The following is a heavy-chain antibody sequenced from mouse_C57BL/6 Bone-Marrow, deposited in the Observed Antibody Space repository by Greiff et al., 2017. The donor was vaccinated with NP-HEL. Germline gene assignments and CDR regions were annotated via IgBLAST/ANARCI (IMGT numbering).Heavy chain of an antibody. CDR3: ARRGSSGYYFDY. V-gene: IGHV1-18*01. D-gene: IGHD3-2*02. J-gene: IGHJ2*01. CDR1: GYTFTDYN. Sequence: VQLQQSGPELVKPGASVKIPCKASGYTFTDYNMDWVKQSHGKSLEWIGDINPNNGGTIYNQKFKGKATLTVDKTSSTAYMELRSLTSEDTAVYYCARRGSSGYYFDYWGQGTTLTVSS. CDR2: INPNNGGT.